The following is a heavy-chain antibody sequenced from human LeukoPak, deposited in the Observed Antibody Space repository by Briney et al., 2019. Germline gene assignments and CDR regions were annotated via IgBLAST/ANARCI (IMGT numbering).Heavy chain of an antibody. V-gene: IGHV4-61*05. J-gene: IGHJ1*01. CDR2: IYYSGST. Sequence: PSETLSLTCTVSGYSISSGHYWGWIRQPPGKGLEWIGYIYYSGSTNYNPSLKSRVTISVDTSKNQFSLKLSSVTAADTAVYYCARAGYYDSSGYYHQHWGQGTLVTVSS. CDR1: GYSISSGHY. D-gene: IGHD3-22*01. CDR3: ARAGYYDSSGYYHQH.